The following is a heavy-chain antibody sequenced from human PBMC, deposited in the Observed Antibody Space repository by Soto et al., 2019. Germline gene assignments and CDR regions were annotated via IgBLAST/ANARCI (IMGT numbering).Heavy chain of an antibody. D-gene: IGHD5-18*01. Sequence: GGSLRLSCAASGFTFDDYAMHWVQQAPGKGLEWVSGISWNSGSIGYADSVKGRFTISRDNAKNSLYLQMNSLRAEDTALYYCARDTAMVTASYYYYGMDVWGQGTTVTVS. CDR3: ARDTAMVTASYYYYGMDV. J-gene: IGHJ6*02. CDR2: ISWNSGSI. V-gene: IGHV3-9*01. CDR1: GFTFDDYA.